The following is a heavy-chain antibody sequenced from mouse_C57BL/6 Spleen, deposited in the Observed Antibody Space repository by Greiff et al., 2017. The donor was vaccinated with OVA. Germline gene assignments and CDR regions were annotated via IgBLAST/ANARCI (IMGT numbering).Heavy chain of an antibody. CDR1: GYSITSGYD. CDR3: ATSVVGPGYFDV. CDR2: ISYSGST. D-gene: IGHD1-1*01. Sequence: VLLQESGPGMVKPSQSLSLTCTVTGYSITSGYDWHWIRHFPGNKLEWMGYISYSGSTNYNPSLKSRISITHDTSKNHFFLKLNSVTTEDTATYYCATSVVGPGYFDVWGTGTTVTVSS. V-gene: IGHV3-1*01. J-gene: IGHJ1*03.